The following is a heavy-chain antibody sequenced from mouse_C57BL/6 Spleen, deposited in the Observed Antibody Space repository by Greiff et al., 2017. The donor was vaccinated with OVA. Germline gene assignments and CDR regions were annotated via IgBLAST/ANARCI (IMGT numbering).Heavy chain of an antibody. V-gene: IGHV5-9*01. D-gene: IGHD1-1*01. Sequence: EVKVVESGGGLVKPGGSLKLSCAASGFTFSSYTMSWVRQTPEKRLEWVATISGGGGNTYYPDSVKGRFTISRDNAKNTLYLQMSSLRSEDTALYYCARHYYDGYYFDYWGQGTTLTVSS. CDR2: ISGGGGNT. CDR1: GFTFSSYT. CDR3: ARHYYDGYYFDY. J-gene: IGHJ2*01.